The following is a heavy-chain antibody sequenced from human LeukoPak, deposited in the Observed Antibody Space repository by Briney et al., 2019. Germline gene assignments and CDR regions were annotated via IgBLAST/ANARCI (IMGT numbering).Heavy chain of an antibody. CDR1: GGTFSSYA. Sequence: SVKVSCKASGGTFSSYAISLVRQAPGQGLEWMGGIIPIFGTANYAQKFQGRVTITTDESTSTAYMELSSLRSEYTAVYYCARSHLSGVVSVYYYYYYMDVWGKGTTVTVSS. D-gene: IGHD3-22*01. J-gene: IGHJ6*03. V-gene: IGHV1-69*05. CDR3: ARSHLSGVVSVYYYYYYMDV. CDR2: IIPIFGTA.